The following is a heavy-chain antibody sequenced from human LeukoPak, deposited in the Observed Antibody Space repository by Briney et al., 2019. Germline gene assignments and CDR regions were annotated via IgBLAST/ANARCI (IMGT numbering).Heavy chain of an antibody. CDR2: INPNSGGT. D-gene: IGHD2-15*01. J-gene: IGHJ5*02. CDR1: GYTFTGYY. CDR3: AREGYCSGGTCYSTMNWFDP. V-gene: IGHV1-2*02. Sequence: ASVKVSCKASGYTFTGYYMHWVRQAPGQGLEWMGWINPNSGGTNYAQKLQGRVTLTTDTSTSTAYMELRSLRSDDTAVYYCAREGYCSGGTCYSTMNWFDPWGQGTLVTVSS.